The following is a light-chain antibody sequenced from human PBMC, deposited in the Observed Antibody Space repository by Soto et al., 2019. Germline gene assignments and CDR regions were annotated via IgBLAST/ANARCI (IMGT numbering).Light chain of an antibody. CDR2: DAS. CDR3: QQRRSWPRA. J-gene: IGKJ1*01. V-gene: IGKV3-11*01. Sequence: EIVLTQSPATLSLSPGESATLSCRASRSVSNYLAWYQQKPGQAPRLLIYDASSRPTDIPARFSGSGSGTDFTLTISSLEPEDFAVYYCQQRRSWPRAFGQGTKVDIK. CDR1: RSVSNY.